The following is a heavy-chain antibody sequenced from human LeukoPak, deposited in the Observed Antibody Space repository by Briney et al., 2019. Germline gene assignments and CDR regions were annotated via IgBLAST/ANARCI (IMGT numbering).Heavy chain of an antibody. CDR2: IYYSGST. Sequence: PSETLSLTCTVSGGSISSSSYYWGWIRQPPGKGLEWIGSIYYSGSTYYNPSLKSRVTISVDTSKNQFSLKLSSVTAADTAVYYCATRTVRITMVRGVPTNDAFDIWGQGTMVTVSS. J-gene: IGHJ3*02. V-gene: IGHV4-39*01. CDR1: GGSISSSSYY. D-gene: IGHD3-10*01. CDR3: ATRTVRITMVRGVPTNDAFDI.